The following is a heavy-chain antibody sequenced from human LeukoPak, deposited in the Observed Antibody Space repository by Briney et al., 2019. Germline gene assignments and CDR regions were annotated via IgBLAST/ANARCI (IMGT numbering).Heavy chain of an antibody. CDR2: IDTKTGNP. J-gene: IGHJ4*02. Sequence: ASVKVSCKASGYTFSSCAINWVRQAPGQGLEYMGWIDTKTGNPTYAQGFTGRIVFSLDTSVSTAYLQISSLKAEDTAVYYCAIHPSDSSGYFSYWGQGALVTVSS. CDR1: GYTFSSCA. D-gene: IGHD3-22*01. V-gene: IGHV7-4-1*02. CDR3: AIHPSDSSGYFSY.